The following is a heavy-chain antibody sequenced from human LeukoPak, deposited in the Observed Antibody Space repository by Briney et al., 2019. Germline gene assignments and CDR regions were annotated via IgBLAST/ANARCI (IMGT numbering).Heavy chain of an antibody. D-gene: IGHD4-11*01. CDR3: ARNLYLDLQAHGY. Sequence: GGSLRLSCAASRFTFSSYVMSWVRQAPGKGLEWVSAISGSGGGTYYADSVKGRFTISRDNAKNSLYLQMNGLRVEDTAIYYCARNLYLDLQAHGYWGQGTLVTVSS. V-gene: IGHV3-23*01. CDR2: ISGSGGGT. J-gene: IGHJ4*02. CDR1: RFTFSSYV.